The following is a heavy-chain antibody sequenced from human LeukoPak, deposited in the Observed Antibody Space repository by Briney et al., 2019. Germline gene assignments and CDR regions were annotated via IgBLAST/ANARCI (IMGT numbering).Heavy chain of an antibody. CDR2: ISDTGII. J-gene: IGHJ5*02. V-gene: IGHV4-39*07. CDR1: GGSISSSAYY. CDR3: ARERVASVIHRYNWFDP. D-gene: IGHD5-12*01. Sequence: TPSETLSLTCTVSGGSISSSAYYWAWIRQPPGKGLEWIGSISDTGIIYYNPSLKSRVSISVDTSNNQFSLRLTSLTAADTAAYYCARERVASVIHRYNWFDPWGQGTVVTVSA.